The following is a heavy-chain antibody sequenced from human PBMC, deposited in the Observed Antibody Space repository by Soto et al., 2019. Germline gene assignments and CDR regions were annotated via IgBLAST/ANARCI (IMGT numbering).Heavy chain of an antibody. J-gene: IGHJ6*02. Sequence: SETLSPTCAVYGGSFSGYYWTWIRQPPGTGLEWIGDINHSGSTNYNPSLKSRLSISLDTSESQFSLKLTSVTAADTAVYYCARVFGFGGMDVWGQGTTVTVSS. CDR1: GGSFSGYY. CDR2: INHSGST. CDR3: ARVFGFGGMDV. V-gene: IGHV4-34*09. D-gene: IGHD3-10*01.